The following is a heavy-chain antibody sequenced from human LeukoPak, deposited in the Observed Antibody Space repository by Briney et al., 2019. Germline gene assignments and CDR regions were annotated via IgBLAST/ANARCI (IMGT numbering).Heavy chain of an antibody. CDR1: GFTFSNYS. CDR3: ARKASYSSSPYNPHYFDY. Sequence: GGSLRLSCAASGFTFSNYSMNWVRQAPGKGLEWVSSIGSSGSYIYYADSVKGRFTISRDDAKNSLSLQMNSLRAEDTAFYYGARKASYSSSPYNPHYFDYWGQGVLVTVSS. D-gene: IGHD6-6*01. CDR2: IGSSGSYI. J-gene: IGHJ4*02. V-gene: IGHV3-21*04.